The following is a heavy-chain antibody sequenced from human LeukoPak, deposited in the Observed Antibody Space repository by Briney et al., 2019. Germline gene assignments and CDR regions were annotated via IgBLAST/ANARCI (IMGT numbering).Heavy chain of an antibody. D-gene: IGHD6-19*01. CDR2: ISAYNGNT. CDR1: GYTFTSYG. V-gene: IGHV1-18*01. J-gene: IGHJ4*02. Sequence: ASVKVSCKASGYTFTSYGISWVRQAPGQGLEWMGWISAYNGNTNYAQKLQGRVTMTTDTSTSTAYMELRSLRSDDTAVYYCARDPRYSSGWPIEPIDYWGQGTLVTVSS. CDR3: ARDPRYSSGWPIEPIDY.